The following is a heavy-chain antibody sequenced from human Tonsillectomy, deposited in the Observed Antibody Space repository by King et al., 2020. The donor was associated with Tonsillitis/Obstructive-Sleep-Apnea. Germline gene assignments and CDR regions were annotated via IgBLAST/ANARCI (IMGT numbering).Heavy chain of an antibody. J-gene: IGHJ4*02. V-gene: IGHV3-48*02. D-gene: IGHD7-27*01. Sequence: DVQLVESGGGLVQPGGALRLSCSASWFSFRSFSMNLVRQAPGEGREWVAYIGPSYNDITYAASVKGRFTISRDNAKSSLSLQMNSLRDEDTAVYYCARDHNWGFDYWGQGTLVTVSS. CDR3: ARDHNWGFDY. CDR2: IGPSYNDI. CDR1: WFSFRSFS.